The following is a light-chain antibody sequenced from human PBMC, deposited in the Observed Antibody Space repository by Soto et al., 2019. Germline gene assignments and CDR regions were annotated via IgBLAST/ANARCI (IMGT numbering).Light chain of an antibody. J-gene: IGKJ4*01. V-gene: IGKV3-15*01. CDR1: ESISNN. Sequence: EIVMTQSPATLSVSPGERATLSCRASESISNNLAWYQQKPGQAPRLLIYGASTRAAGIPVSFSGSGSGTEFTLTISSLQSEDFALYYCQQYNNWPRTFGGGTKVEIK. CDR3: QQYNNWPRT. CDR2: GAS.